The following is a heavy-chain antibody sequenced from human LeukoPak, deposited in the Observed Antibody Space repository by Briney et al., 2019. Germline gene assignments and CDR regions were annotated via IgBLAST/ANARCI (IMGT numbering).Heavy chain of an antibody. CDR2: IRYDGSNK. J-gene: IGHJ6*03. CDR1: GFTFSSYG. CDR3: ARWYYYDSSGYSFYYYYYMDV. V-gene: IGHV3-30*02. D-gene: IGHD3-22*01. Sequence: GGSLRLSCAASGFTFSSYGMHWVRQAPGKGLEWVAFIRYDGSNKYYADSVKGRFTISRDNSKNTLYLHMNSLRAEDTAVYYCARWYYYDSSGYSFYYYYYMDVWGKGTTVTISS.